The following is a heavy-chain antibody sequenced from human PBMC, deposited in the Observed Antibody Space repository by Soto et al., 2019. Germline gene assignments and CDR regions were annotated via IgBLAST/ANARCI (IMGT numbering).Heavy chain of an antibody. Sequence: GGSLRLSCAASGFTFSSYGMHWVRQAPGKGLEWVAVIWYDGSNKYYADSVKGRFTISRDNSKNTLYLQMNSLRAEDTAVYYCARAATIVVPAASVGGDYYGMDVWGQGTTVTVSS. D-gene: IGHD2-2*01. CDR2: IWYDGSNK. V-gene: IGHV3-33*01. CDR3: ARAATIVVPAASVGGDYYGMDV. J-gene: IGHJ6*02. CDR1: GFTFSSYG.